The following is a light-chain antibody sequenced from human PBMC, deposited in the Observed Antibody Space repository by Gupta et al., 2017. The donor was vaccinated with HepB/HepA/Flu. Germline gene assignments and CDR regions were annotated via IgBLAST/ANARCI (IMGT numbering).Light chain of an antibody. CDR1: QDIRTS. CDR3: QLYNYWPPRT. V-gene: IGKV3-15*01. CDR2: EVS. J-gene: IGKJ1*01. Sequence: EIVMTQSPATLSVSPGERATLSCWASQDIRTSLAWYQQKPGQAPRLLLFEVSLRDTGVPPRLSGSGYGKDFTLTISSRQSEDFALYYCQLYNYWPPRTFGQGTKVEI.